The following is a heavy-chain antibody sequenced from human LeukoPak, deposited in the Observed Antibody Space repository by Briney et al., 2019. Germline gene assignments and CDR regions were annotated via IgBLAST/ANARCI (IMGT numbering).Heavy chain of an antibody. V-gene: IGHV4-4*09. Sequence: SETLSLTCTPSGVSISRFYWSWVRQPPGKGLEWIGKIYSGVPTYFNPSLKSRVIISVDTSKNQFSLNLTSVTAADTAMYYCVQTTGWPGFDYWGQGILVTVSS. CDR3: VQTTGWPGFDY. D-gene: IGHD1-1*01. CDR1: GVSISRFY. CDR2: IYSGVPT. J-gene: IGHJ4*02.